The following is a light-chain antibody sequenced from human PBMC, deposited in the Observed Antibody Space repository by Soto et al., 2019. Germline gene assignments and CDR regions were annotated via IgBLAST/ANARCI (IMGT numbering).Light chain of an antibody. CDR1: GSDIGTYNY. Sequence: QSVLTQPASVSGSPGQSITISCIGSGSDIGTYNYVSWYQQHPGKAPKLMIYDVSNRPSGVSNRFSGSKSGNTASLTISGLQAEDEADYYCSSYTSSSTLYVFGTGTKVTVL. CDR2: DVS. J-gene: IGLJ1*01. CDR3: SSYTSSSTLYV. V-gene: IGLV2-14*01.